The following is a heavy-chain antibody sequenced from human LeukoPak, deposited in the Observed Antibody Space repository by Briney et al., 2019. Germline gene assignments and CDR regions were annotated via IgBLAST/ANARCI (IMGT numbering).Heavy chain of an antibody. V-gene: IGHV3-23*01. J-gene: IGHJ3*02. CDR1: GFTFSSYA. CDR3: AGHRVYYYDSSGYYYPDAFDI. CDR2: ISGSGGST. Sequence: GGSLRLSCAASGFTFSSYAMSWVRQAPGKGLEWVSAISGSGGSTYYADSVKGRFTISRDNSKNTLYLQMNSLRAEDTAVYYCAGHRVYYYDSSGYYYPDAFDIWGQGTMVTVSS. D-gene: IGHD3-22*01.